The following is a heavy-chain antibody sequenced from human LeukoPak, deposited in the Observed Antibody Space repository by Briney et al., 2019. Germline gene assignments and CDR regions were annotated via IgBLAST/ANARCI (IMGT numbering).Heavy chain of an antibody. J-gene: IGHJ6*03. Sequence: GESLKISCKGSGYSFTSYWIGWAGQMPGKGLEGMGIIYPDDSDTRYSPSFEGQFIISVDKSISTPYLQWSSLKASDTATYYRERHGHCTNGVCYSTYYYYMDVWGKGNTVTVSS. V-gene: IGHV5-51*01. CDR1: GYSFTSYW. CDR3: ERHGHCTNGVCYSTYYYYMDV. D-gene: IGHD2-8*01. CDR2: IYPDDSDT.